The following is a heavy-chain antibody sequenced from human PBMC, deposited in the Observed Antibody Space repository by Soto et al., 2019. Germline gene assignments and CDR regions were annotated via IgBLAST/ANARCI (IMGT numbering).Heavy chain of an antibody. J-gene: IGHJ6*02. V-gene: IGHV4-59*01. CDR1: GGSFSSYY. D-gene: IGHD3-22*01. CDR3: ARDYYYDSRGYPGAYYYGMDV. Sequence: SETLSLTCTFSGGSFSSYYWSWIRQPPGKGLEWIGHIYYSGRTNYNPSLKSRVTISGDTSKNQLSLKLSSVTAADTAVYYCARDYYYDSRGYPGAYYYGMDVWGQGTTVTVSS. CDR2: IYYSGRT.